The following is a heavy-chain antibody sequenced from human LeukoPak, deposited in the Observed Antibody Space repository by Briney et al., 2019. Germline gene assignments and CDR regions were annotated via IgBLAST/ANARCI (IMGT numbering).Heavy chain of an antibody. V-gene: IGHV1-8*02. CDR2: MNPYSGNA. CDR3: AIGKLASRRGSWFDP. D-gene: IGHD6-6*01. CDR1: GYTFTSYD. Sequence: ASVKVSCKTSGYTFTSYDINWVRQATGQGLEWMGWMNPYSGNAGYAQKFQGRVTMTRNTFISTAYMDLSSLTSDDTAVYYCAIGKLASRRGSWFDPWGQGTLVTVSS. J-gene: IGHJ5*02.